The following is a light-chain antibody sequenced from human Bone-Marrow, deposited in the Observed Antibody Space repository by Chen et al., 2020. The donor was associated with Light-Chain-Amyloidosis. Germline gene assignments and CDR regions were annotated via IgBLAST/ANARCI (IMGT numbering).Light chain of an antibody. CDR3: SSYTITNTLV. CDR2: EVT. Sequence: QSALTQPASVSGSPGQSITISCTGTSSDVGGDNHVSWYQQHPDKAPKLMIYEVTNRPSWVPDRVSGSKSDNTASLTISQLQTDDEADYFCSSYTITNTLVFGSGTRVTV. CDR1: SSDVGGDNH. V-gene: IGLV2-14*01. J-gene: IGLJ1*01.